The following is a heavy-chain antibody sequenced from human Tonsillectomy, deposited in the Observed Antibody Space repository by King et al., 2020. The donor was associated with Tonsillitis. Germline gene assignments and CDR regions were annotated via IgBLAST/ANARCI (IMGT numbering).Heavy chain of an antibody. CDR3: AREVVVSTSSWFDP. Sequence: QLQESGSGLVKPSQTLSLTCAVSGGSISSDNYSWSWIRQPPGKGLEWIGYIYHSGSTYYNPSLKSRVTISIDRSKNQFSLRLSSVTAADTAVYYCAREVVVSTSSWFDPWAQGTLVTVSS. D-gene: IGHD2-15*01. J-gene: IGHJ5*02. CDR2: IYHSGST. CDR1: GGSISSDNYS. V-gene: IGHV4-30-2*01.